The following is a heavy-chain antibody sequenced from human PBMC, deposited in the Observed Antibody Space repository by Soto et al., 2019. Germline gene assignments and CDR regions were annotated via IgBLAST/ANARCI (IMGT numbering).Heavy chain of an antibody. CDR2: VNPNGGST. V-gene: IGHV1-46*01. J-gene: IGHJ5*02. Sequence: QVQVVQSGAEVKKPGASVKLSCKTSGYTFTNYYMHWVRQAPGQGLEWMGIVNPNGGSTDYAQKFQGRVIMTMDTSTSTVYMELSSLRSEDTAVYYCVRGLFDRRTHWLDLWGQGTLVTVSS. CDR1: GYTFTNYY. D-gene: IGHD3-22*01. CDR3: VRGLFDRRTHWLDL.